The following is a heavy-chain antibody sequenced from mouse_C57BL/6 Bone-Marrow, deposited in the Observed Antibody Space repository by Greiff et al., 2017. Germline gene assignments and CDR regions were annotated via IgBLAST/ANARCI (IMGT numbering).Heavy chain of an antibody. CDR1: GYAFSSSW. CDR2: IYPGDGDT. J-gene: IGHJ1*03. Sequence: VQLQQSGPELVKPGASVKISCKASGYAFSSSWMNWVKQRPGKGLEWIGRIYPGDGDTNYNGKFKGKATLTADKSSSTAYMQLSSLTSEDSAVYFCCYYGSSYDWYFDVWCTGTTVTVSS. V-gene: IGHV1-82*01. CDR3: CYYGSSYDWYFDV. D-gene: IGHD1-1*01.